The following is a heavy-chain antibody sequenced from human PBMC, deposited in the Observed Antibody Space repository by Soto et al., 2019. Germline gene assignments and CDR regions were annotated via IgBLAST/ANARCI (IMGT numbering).Heavy chain of an antibody. CDR1: GFTFSSYA. CDR2: ISGSGGST. J-gene: IGHJ6*02. CDR3: ASEEDAPYYGLDV. D-gene: IGHD2-8*01. V-gene: IGHV3-23*01. Sequence: EVQLLESGGGLVQPGGSLRLSCAASGFTFSSYAMSWVRQAPGKGLEWVSAISGSGGSTYYADSVKGRFTISRDNSKNTRYLQIKSLSAEDPAVYDCASEEDAPYYGLDVWGQGTTVTVSS.